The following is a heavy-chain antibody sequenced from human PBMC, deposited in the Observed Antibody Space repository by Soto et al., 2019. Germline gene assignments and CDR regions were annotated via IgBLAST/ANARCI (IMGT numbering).Heavy chain of an antibody. CDR3: ARDRVTSDWYGRYGMDL. V-gene: IGHV3-30-3*01. Sequence: SLRLSCAASGFTFSSYSMHWVRQAPGKGLEWVALISYDGSNNYYADSVKGRFNISRDNSKNTLYLQMNSLRAEDTAVYYCARDRVTSDWYGRYGMDLWGQGTTVTVSS. CDR2: ISYDGSNN. CDR1: GFTFSSYS. D-gene: IGHD6-19*01. J-gene: IGHJ6*02.